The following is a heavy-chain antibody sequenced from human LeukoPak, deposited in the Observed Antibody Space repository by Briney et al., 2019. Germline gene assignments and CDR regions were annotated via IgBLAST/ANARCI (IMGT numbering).Heavy chain of an antibody. CDR1: GYTFTAYY. D-gene: IGHD3-9*01. V-gene: IGHV1-2*02. Sequence: ASVKVSCKASGYTFTAYYMHWVRQAPGQGLEWMGWINPNSGGTNYAQKFQGRVTMTRDTSITTAYMEMSRLRSDDTALYYCARSPHILTGENFDYWGQGTLVTVSS. J-gene: IGHJ4*02. CDR3: ARSPHILTGENFDY. CDR2: INPNSGGT.